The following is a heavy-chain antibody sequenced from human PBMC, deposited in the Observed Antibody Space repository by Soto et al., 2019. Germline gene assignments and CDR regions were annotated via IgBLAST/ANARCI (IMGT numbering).Heavy chain of an antibody. V-gene: IGHV4-59*01. D-gene: IGHD2-15*01. Sequence: SETLSLTCTVSGGSISSYYWSWIRQPPGKGLEWIGYIYYSGSTNYNPSLKSRVTISVDTSKNQFSLKLSSVTAADTAVYYCARDKYCSGGSCRKNWFDPWGQGTLVTVSS. CDR3: ARDKYCSGGSCRKNWFDP. J-gene: IGHJ5*02. CDR2: IYYSGST. CDR1: GGSISSYY.